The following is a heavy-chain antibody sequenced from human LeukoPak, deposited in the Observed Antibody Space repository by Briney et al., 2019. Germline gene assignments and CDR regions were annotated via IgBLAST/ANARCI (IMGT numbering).Heavy chain of an antibody. V-gene: IGHV3-48*04. J-gene: IGHJ6*02. CDR3: ARLRYYGMDV. CDR2: SSSSSSTI. Sequence: GGSLRLSCAASGFTFSGYDMSWVRQAPGKGLEWVSYSSSSSSTIYYADSVKSRFTISRDNAKNSLYLQMNSLRAEDTAVYYCARLRYYGMDVWGQGTTVTVSS. CDR1: GFTFSGYD.